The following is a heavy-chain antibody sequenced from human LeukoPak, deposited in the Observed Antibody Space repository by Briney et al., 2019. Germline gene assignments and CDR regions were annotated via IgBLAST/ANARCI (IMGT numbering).Heavy chain of an antibody. D-gene: IGHD1-14*01. CDR3: ARGHDTLGNPPFDY. CDR1: GGSISSRNYY. V-gene: IGHV4-39*06. CDR2: IYYSGRS. J-gene: IGHJ4*02. Sequence: RSETLSLTCTVCGGSISSRNYYGGWIRQPPGKGLEWIGSIYYSGRSFFNPSLKSRVTISVDTSKSQFALKLTSVTAADTAVYYCARGHDTLGNPPFDYWGQGTLVTVSS.